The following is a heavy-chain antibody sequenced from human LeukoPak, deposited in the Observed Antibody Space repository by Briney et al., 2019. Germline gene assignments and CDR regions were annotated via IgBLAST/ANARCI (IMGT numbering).Heavy chain of an antibody. CDR2: IKPDGSEK. J-gene: IGHJ4*02. CDR3: ASRYYDSNGYYYDY. CDR1: GITFSRDW. V-gene: IGHV3-7*01. Sequence: GGSLRLSCAASGITFSRDWMSWVRQAPGKGLERVANIKPDGSEKYYVDSVKGRFTISRDNGKNSLFLQMNSLRAEDTAVYYCASRYYDSNGYYYDYWGQGTLVTVSS. D-gene: IGHD3-22*01.